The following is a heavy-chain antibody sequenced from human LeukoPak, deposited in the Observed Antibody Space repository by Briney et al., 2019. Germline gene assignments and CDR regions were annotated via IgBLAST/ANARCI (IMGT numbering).Heavy chain of an antibody. Sequence: RGSLRLSCAASGFTVSSNYMSWVRQAPGKGLEWVSVIYSGGNTYYADSVKGRFTISRDNSKNTLHLQMNSLRAEDTAVYYCARDVWGSGGYWGQGMLVTVSS. V-gene: IGHV3-53*01. D-gene: IGHD2-8*01. CDR2: IYSGGNT. CDR1: GFTVSSNY. J-gene: IGHJ4*02. CDR3: ARDVWGSGGY.